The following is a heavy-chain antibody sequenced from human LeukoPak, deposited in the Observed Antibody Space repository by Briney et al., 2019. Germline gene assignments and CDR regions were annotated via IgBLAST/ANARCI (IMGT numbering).Heavy chain of an antibody. D-gene: IGHD2-15*01. Sequence: PSETLSLTCTVSGDSISSSSYYWGWIRQPPGKGLEWIGSIYYSGSTYYNPSLKSRVTISVDTSKNQFSLKLSSVTAADTAVYYCARAVVPVWDFDYWGQGTLVTVSS. CDR2: IYYSGST. J-gene: IGHJ4*02. V-gene: IGHV4-39*01. CDR1: GDSISSSSYY. CDR3: ARAVVPVWDFDY.